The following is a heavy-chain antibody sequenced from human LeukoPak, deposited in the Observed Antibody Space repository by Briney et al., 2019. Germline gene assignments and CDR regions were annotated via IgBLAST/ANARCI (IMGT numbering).Heavy chain of an antibody. V-gene: IGHV4-34*01. Sequence: SETLSLTCAVYGGSFSGYYWSWIRQPPGKGLEWIGEINHSGSTNYNPSLKSRVTISIDTSKNQFSLKLSSVTAADTAVYYCAREDSSGYYQTFDYWGQGTLVTVSS. CDR2: INHSGST. D-gene: IGHD3-22*01. J-gene: IGHJ4*02. CDR1: GGSFSGYY. CDR3: AREDSSGYYQTFDY.